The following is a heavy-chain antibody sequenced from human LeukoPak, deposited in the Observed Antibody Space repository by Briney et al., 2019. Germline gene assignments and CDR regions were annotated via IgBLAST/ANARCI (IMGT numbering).Heavy chain of an antibody. CDR3: ASDSSSARKGFDY. J-gene: IGHJ4*02. CDR2: IYYSGST. V-gene: IGHV4-39*01. D-gene: IGHD6-13*01. Sequence: SETLSLTCTVSGGSISSSSYYWGWIRQPPGKGLEWVGSIYYSGSTYYNPSLKSRVTISVDTSKNQFSLKLSSVTAADTAVYYCASDSSSARKGFDYWGQGTLVTVSS. CDR1: GGSISSSSYY.